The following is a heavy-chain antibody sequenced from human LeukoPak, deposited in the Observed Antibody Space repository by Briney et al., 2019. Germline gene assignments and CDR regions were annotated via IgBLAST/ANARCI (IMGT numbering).Heavy chain of an antibody. CDR3: ARGMRGKCSSTSCYMTYYYGMDV. V-gene: IGHV1-69*13. CDR2: IIPIFGTA. J-gene: IGHJ6*02. D-gene: IGHD2-2*02. Sequence: ASVKVSCKASGYTFTTYNINWVRQAPGQGLEWMGGIIPIFGTANYAQKFQGRVTITADESTSTAYMELSSLRSEDTAVYYCARGMRGKCSSTSCYMTYYYGMDVWGQGTTVTVSS. CDR1: GYTFTTYN.